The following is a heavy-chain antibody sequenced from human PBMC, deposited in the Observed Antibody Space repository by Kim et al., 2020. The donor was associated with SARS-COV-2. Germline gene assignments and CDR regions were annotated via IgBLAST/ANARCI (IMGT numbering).Heavy chain of an antibody. CDR1: GFTFGDYY. Sequence: GGSLRLSCAASGFTFGDYYMSWIRQAPGKGLEWVSYISSSSSYTNYADSVKGRFTISRDNAKNSLYLQMNSLRAEDTAGYYCARSWLPMIVVAASVGYWGQGTLVTVSS. D-gene: IGHD3-22*01. CDR3: ARSWLPMIVVAASVGY. V-gene: IGHV3-11*03. CDR2: ISSSSSYT. J-gene: IGHJ4*02.